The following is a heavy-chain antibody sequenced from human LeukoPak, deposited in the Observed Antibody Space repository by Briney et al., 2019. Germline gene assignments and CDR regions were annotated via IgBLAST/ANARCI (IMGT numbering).Heavy chain of an antibody. CDR3: AIHLGGSGN. CDR2: ISGSGGST. J-gene: IGHJ4*02. V-gene: IGHV3-23*01. Sequence: GGSLRLSYAASASTFSSYAMSSVRQAPRNWLEWVSAISGSGGSTYYADSVKGRFTISRDNSKNTLYLQMNSLRAEDTAVYYCAIHLGGSGNWGQGTLVTVSS. CDR1: ASTFSSYA. D-gene: IGHD3-10*01.